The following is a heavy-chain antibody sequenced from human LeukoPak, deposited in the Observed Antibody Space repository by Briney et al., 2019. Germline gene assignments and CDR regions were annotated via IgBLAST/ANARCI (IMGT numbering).Heavy chain of an antibody. D-gene: IGHD3-16*02. CDR1: GFTVSSNY. CDR3: ARLSAAGLKGFDY. J-gene: IGHJ4*02. CDR2: IYSGGST. V-gene: IGHV3-53*01. Sequence: GGSLRLSCAASGFTVSSNYMSWVRQAPGKGLEWVSVIYSGGSTYYADSVKGRFTISRDNSKNTLYLQMNSLRAEDTAVYYCARLSAAGLKGFDYWGQGTLVTVSS.